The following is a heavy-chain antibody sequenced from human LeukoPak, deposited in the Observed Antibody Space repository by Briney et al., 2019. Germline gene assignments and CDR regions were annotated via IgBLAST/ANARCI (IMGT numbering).Heavy chain of an antibody. J-gene: IGHJ6*03. D-gene: IGHD2-15*01. CDR2: IYYSGST. V-gene: IGHV4-59*01. Sequence: SETLSLTCAVYGGSFSGYYWSWIRQPPGKGLEWIGYIYYSGSTNYNPSLKSRVTISVDTSKNQFSLKLSSVTAADTAVYYCARSVEEDCSSGSSYYYYYYMDVWGKGTTVTVSS. CDR3: ARSVEEDCSSGSSYYYYYYMDV. CDR1: GGSFSGYY.